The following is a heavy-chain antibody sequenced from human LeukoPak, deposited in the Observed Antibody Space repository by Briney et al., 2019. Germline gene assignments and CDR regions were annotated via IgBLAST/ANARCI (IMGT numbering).Heavy chain of an antibody. V-gene: IGHV2-70*11. CDR1: GFSLSTSGMC. CDR2: IDWDDDK. D-gene: IGHD2-2*01. Sequence: SGPALVKPTQTLTLTCSFSGFSLSTSGMCVSWIRQPPGKALEWLARIDWDDDKYYSTSLKTRLTISKGTSKNQVVLTMTNMDPVDTATYYCARIYRYCSTTSCYAPDYWGQGTLVTVSS. J-gene: IGHJ4*02. CDR3: ARIYRYCSTTSCYAPDY.